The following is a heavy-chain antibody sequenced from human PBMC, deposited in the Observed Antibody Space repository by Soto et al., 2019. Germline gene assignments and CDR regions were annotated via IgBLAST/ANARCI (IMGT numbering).Heavy chain of an antibody. CDR3: ATAYSSGWKFDY. CDR2: ITTGSSNV. D-gene: IGHD6-19*01. CDR1: GFTFSTYR. V-gene: IGHV3-48*02. Sequence: GGSLRLSCAASGFTFSTYRMNWVRQAPGKGLEWVSYITTGSSNVYYADSVKGRFTISRDNAKNSLYLQMNSLRDEDTAVYYCATAYSSGWKFDYWGQGTLVTYSS. J-gene: IGHJ4*01.